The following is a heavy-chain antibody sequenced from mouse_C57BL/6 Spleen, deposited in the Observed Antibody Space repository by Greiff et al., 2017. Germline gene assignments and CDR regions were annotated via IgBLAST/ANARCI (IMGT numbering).Heavy chain of an antibody. CDR2: ISNGGGST. J-gene: IGHJ4*01. V-gene: IGHV5-12*01. CDR3: ARGRWLRDAMDY. D-gene: IGHD2-2*01. CDR1: GFTFSDYY. Sequence: DVQLVESGGGLVQPGGSLKLSCAASGFTFSDYYMYWVRQTPEKRLEWVAYISNGGGSTYYPDTVKGRFTISRDNAKNTLYLQMSRLKSEDTAMYYCARGRWLRDAMDYWGQGTSVTVSS.